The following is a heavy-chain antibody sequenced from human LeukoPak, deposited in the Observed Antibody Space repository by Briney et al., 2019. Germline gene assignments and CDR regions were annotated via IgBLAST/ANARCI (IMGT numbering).Heavy chain of an antibody. CDR2: ISGSGGTT. V-gene: IGHV3-23*01. Sequence: PGGSLRLSCAASGFTFSSYGMSWVRQAPGKGLEWVSAISGSGGTTYYADSVKGRFTISRDNSTNTLYLQMNSLRAEDTAVYSCAKDRLGALLYFDSWGQGTLVTVSS. CDR3: AKDRLGALLYFDS. CDR1: GFTFSSYG. J-gene: IGHJ4*02. D-gene: IGHD1-26*01.